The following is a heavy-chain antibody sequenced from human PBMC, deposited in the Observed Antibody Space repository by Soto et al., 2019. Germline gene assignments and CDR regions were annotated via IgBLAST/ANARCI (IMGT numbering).Heavy chain of an antibody. CDR3: ARDWDGSLEAITIFGVGPFDY. CDR1: GYTFTSYY. J-gene: IGHJ4*02. Sequence: ASVKVSCKASGYTFTSYYMHWVRQAPGQGLEWMGIINPSGGSTSYAQKFQGRVTMTRDTSTSTVYMELSSLRSEDTAVYYCARDWDGSLEAITIFGVGPFDYWGQGTLVTVSS. CDR2: INPSGGST. V-gene: IGHV1-46*01. D-gene: IGHD3-3*01.